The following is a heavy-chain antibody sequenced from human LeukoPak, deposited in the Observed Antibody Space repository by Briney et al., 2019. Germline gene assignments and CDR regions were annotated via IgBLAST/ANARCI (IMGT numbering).Heavy chain of an antibody. Sequence: GESLKISCKGSGYSFTSYLISWVRQMPGKGLGWRGRIYPSDSYTNYSPSFQGHVTISADKSISTAYLQWSSLKASDTAMYYCARSYYYGSGSYYIVWGQGTLVTVSS. CDR2: IYPSDSYT. CDR3: ARSYYYGSGSYYIV. CDR1: GYSFTSYL. J-gene: IGHJ4*02. V-gene: IGHV5-10-1*01. D-gene: IGHD3-10*01.